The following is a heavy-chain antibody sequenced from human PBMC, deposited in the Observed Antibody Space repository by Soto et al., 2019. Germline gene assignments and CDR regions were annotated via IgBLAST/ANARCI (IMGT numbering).Heavy chain of an antibody. CDR3: ATDGYHYPGDY. V-gene: IGHV1-46*03. CDR2: INPSGGST. CDR1: GYTFTSYY. D-gene: IGHD5-12*01. Sequence: QVQLVQSGAEVKKPGASVKVSCKASGYTFTSYYMHWLRQAPGQGLEWMGIINPSGGSTSYAQKFPGRVTMTRDTSTSAVYMELSSRRSEDTAVYYCATDGYHYPGDYWGQGTLVTVSS. J-gene: IGHJ4*02.